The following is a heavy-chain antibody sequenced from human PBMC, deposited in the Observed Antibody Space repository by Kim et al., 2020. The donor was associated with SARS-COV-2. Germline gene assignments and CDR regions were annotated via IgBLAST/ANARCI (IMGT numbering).Heavy chain of an antibody. Sequence: GGSLRLSCAASGFTFSTYGMHWVRQAPGKGLEWVAVISLDGSNKAYADSVKGRFTISRDDSKNMVYLQMNSLRAEDTAVYYCAKEELEYCGGDCYCYDYWGQGTLVTVSS. CDR2: ISLDGSNK. J-gene: IGHJ4*02. D-gene: IGHD2-21*02. V-gene: IGHV3-30*18. CDR1: GFTFSTYG. CDR3: AKEELEYCGGDCYCYDY.